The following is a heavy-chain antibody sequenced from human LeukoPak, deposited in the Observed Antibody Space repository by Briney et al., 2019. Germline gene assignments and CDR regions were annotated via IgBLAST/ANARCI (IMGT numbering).Heavy chain of an antibody. CDR1: GYSISSGYY. J-gene: IGHJ4*02. D-gene: IGHD4-23*01. CDR2: IYHSGST. V-gene: IGHV4-38-2*02. Sequence: SETLSLTXTVSGYSISSGYYWDWIRQPPGKWLEWIGSIYHSGSTYYNPSLKSRVTISVDTSKNQFSLKLSSVTAADTAVYYCARLAHYGGNDYWGQGTLVTVSS. CDR3: ARLAHYGGNDY.